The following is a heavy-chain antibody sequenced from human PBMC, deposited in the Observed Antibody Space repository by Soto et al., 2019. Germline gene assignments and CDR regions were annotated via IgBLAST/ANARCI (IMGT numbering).Heavy chain of an antibody. CDR2: TYYRSKWHY. Sequence: LSLSGAISRGTVSNNGVAWNSVRPSPSRGLEWLVRTYYRSKWHYDYAPSVRSRITLNPDTSNNHFSLQLNSVSPEDAAVYYCARTLRGRGVKYFDDWGQGTLVTVSS. CDR1: RGTVSNNGVA. D-gene: IGHD3-10*01. CDR3: ARTLRGRGVKYFDD. V-gene: IGHV6-1*01. J-gene: IGHJ4*02.